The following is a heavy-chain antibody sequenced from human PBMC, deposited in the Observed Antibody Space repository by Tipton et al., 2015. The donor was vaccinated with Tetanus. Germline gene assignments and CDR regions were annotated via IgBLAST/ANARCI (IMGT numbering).Heavy chain of an antibody. J-gene: IGHJ5*02. V-gene: IGHV4-61*08. Sequence: TLSLTCSVSGGSLRSGDYQWNWIRQPPGKELEWVGYVYHSGLTNYNPSLKDRLTISRGTSRNQFSLTLTSVTAADTAVYYCARDRGFTTYNYFDPWGQGTLVTVSS. D-gene: IGHD5-24*01. CDR2: VYHSGLT. CDR1: GGSLRSGDYQ. CDR3: ARDRGFTTYNYFDP.